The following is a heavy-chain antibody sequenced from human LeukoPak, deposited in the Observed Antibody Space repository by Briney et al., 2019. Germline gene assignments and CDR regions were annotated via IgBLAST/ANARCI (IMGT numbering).Heavy chain of an antibody. Sequence: GGSLRLSCAASEFTFSRHWMSWVRQAPGQGLEWVASINQDGSAIRYVDSVKGRSIISRDNAKNSLSLQMNSLRAEDTAMYYCARLLGESTIYDLWGQGTLVTVSS. CDR3: ARLLGESTIYDL. CDR1: EFTFSRHW. J-gene: IGHJ5*02. CDR2: INQDGSAI. D-gene: IGHD3-16*01. V-gene: IGHV3-7*01.